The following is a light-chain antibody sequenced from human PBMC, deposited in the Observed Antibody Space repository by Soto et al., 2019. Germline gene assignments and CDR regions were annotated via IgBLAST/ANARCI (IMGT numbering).Light chain of an antibody. CDR2: GTS. Sequence: ETVLTQSPGTLSLSPGERATLSCRTSQTVSSTYLAWYQQKPGQAPRLLIYGTSSRATGIPGRFSGGGSGREIALTIARLEPEDFAVYYCQQYEWAPWTCGQGTTVEIK. CDR3: QQYEWAPWT. CDR1: QTVSSTY. V-gene: IGKV3-20*01. J-gene: IGKJ1*01.